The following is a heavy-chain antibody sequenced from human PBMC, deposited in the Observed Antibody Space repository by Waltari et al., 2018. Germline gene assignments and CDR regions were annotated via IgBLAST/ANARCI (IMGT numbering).Heavy chain of an antibody. V-gene: IGHV3-11*04. CDR2: ISSSGSTK. CDR3: ARDMDAFDI. Sequence: QVQLVESGGGLVKPGGSLRLSCAASGFIFSDYSLSWIRQAPGKGLEWVSYISSSGSTKYYGDSVKGRFTISRDNAKNSLYLQMTSLRAEDTAFYYCARDMDAFDIWGQGTMVTVSS. CDR1: GFIFSDYS. J-gene: IGHJ3*02.